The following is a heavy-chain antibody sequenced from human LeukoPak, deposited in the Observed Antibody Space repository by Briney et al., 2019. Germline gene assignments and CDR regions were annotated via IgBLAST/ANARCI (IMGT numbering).Heavy chain of an antibody. CDR2: IYYSGST. CDR1: GGSISSYY. V-gene: IGHV4-59*01. J-gene: IGHJ4*02. CDR3: ASCWNGGVDY. D-gene: IGHD3-16*01. Sequence: SETLSLTCTVSGGSISSYYWSCIRQPPGKGLEWIGYIYYSGSTNYNPSLKSRVTVSVDTSKNQFSLKLSSVTAADTAVYYCASCWNGGVDYWGQGTLVTVSS.